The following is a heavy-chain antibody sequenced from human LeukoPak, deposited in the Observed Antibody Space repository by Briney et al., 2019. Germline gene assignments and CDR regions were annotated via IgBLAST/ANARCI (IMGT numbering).Heavy chain of an antibody. J-gene: IGHJ5*02. D-gene: IGHD3-10*01. CDR3: ARASDYYGSGSYNWFDP. CDR1: GGSISSYY. Sequence: PSETLSLTCTVSGGSISSYYWSWIRQPPGKGLEWIGYIYYSGSTNYNPSLKSRVTISVGTSKNQFSLKLSSVTAADTAVYYCARASDYYGSGSYNWFDPWGQGTLVTVSS. V-gene: IGHV4-59*01. CDR2: IYYSGST.